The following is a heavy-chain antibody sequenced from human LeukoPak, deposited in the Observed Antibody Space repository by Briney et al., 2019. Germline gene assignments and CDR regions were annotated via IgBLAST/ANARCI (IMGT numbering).Heavy chain of an antibody. D-gene: IGHD3-10*01. V-gene: IGHV4-30-2*01. CDR3: ARQVPKGPVLLWFGDHVSNAFDI. CDR1: GGSISSGGYS. CDR2: IYHSGST. J-gene: IGHJ3*02. Sequence: PSETLSLTCAVSGGSISSGGYSWSWIRQPPGKGLEWIGYIYHSGSTYYNPSLKSRVTISVDRSKNQFSLKLSSVTAADTAVYYCARQVPKGPVLLWFGDHVSNAFDIWGQGTMVTVSS.